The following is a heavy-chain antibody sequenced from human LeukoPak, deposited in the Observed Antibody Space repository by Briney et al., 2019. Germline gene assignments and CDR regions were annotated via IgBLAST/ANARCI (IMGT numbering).Heavy chain of an antibody. D-gene: IGHD5-18*01. CDR1: GFTFSSYA. J-gene: IGHJ4*02. V-gene: IGHV3-23*01. Sequence: WGTLRLSCGASGFTFSSYAMSWVRQAPGKGLEWVSAISGSGGSTYYAYSVRGGFTISEANYKKTLYLLMNRLRADAAAVYYCAKDPNIVDAAMDIFDYWGQGTLVTVSS. CDR2: ISGSGGST. CDR3: AKDPNIVDAAMDIFDY.